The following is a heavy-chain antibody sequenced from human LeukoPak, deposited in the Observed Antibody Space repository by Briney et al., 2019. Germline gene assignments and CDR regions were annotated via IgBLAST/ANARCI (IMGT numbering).Heavy chain of an antibody. J-gene: IGHJ4*02. D-gene: IGHD2-15*01. Sequence: SETLSLTCTASGGSISSYYWSWIRQPPGKGLEWIGYIYYSGSTNYNPSLKSRVTISVDTSKNQFSLKLSSVTAADTAVYYCAREVVGIDYWGQGTLVTVSS. CDR2: IYYSGST. CDR1: GGSISSYY. V-gene: IGHV4-59*01. CDR3: AREVVGIDY.